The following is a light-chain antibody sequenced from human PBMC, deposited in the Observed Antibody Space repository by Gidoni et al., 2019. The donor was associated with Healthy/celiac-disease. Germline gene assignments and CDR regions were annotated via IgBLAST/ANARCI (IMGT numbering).Light chain of an antibody. CDR2: LGS. J-gene: IGKJ2*04. V-gene: IGKV2-28*01. CDR3: MQALQGS. CDR1: QSLLHSNGYNY. Sequence: IVMTQSPLSLPVTPGEPASISCRSSQSLLHSNGYNYLDWYLQKPGHAPQLLIYLGSNRASGVPDRFSGSGSGTDFTLKISRVEAEDVGVYYCMQALQGSFGQGTQLEIK.